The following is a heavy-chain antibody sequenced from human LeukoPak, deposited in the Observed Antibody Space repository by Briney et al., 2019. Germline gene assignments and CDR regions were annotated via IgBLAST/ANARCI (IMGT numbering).Heavy chain of an antibody. J-gene: IGHJ5*02. V-gene: IGHV1-46*01. CDR2: INPSGGST. D-gene: IGHD2-2*01. CDR1: GYTFTSYY. Sequence: ASVKVSCTASGYTFTSYYMHWVRQAPGQGLEWMGIINPSGGSTSYAQKFQGRVTMTRDTSTSTVYMELSSLRSEDTAVYYCARALRRAYCSSTSCYNWFDPWGQGTLVTVSS. CDR3: ARALRRAYCSSTSCYNWFDP.